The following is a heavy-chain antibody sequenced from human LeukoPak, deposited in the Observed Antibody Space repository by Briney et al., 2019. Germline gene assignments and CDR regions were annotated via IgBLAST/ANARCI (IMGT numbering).Heavy chain of an antibody. D-gene: IGHD3-3*01. Sequence: GASVKVSCKASGFTFSNYGINWVRQAPGQGLEWMGWISGYNGNTKYAQKFQGRVTITADESTSTAYTELSSLRSEDTAVYYCARAGTRLIRTYYDFWSGYPGHGMDVWGQGTTVTVSS. CDR3: ARAGTRLIRTYYDFWSGYPGHGMDV. J-gene: IGHJ6*02. CDR2: ISGYNGNT. V-gene: IGHV1-18*01. CDR1: GFTFSNYG.